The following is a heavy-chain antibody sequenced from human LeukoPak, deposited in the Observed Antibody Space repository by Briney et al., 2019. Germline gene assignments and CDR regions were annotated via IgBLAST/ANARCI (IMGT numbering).Heavy chain of an antibody. CDR3: AKDRPGAAAGTILPYWYFDL. V-gene: IGHV3-23*01. CDR2: ISGTGGST. Sequence: GRTLRLSCAASRFTFTTYAMTSVPQAPGPRLKCVSAISGTGGSTDSAASVQARFTFSRHNSKTTPYLHMNSLRCALRAVHFIAKDRPGAAAGTILPYWYFDLWGRGTLVTVSS. J-gene: IGHJ2*01. CDR1: RFTFTTYA. D-gene: IGHD6-13*01.